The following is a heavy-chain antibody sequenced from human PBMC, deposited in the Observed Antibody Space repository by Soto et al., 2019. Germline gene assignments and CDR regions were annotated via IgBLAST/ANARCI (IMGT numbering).Heavy chain of an antibody. D-gene: IGHD6-19*01. CDR1: GGTFSSYI. V-gene: IGHV1-69*02. Sequence: QVPLVQSGAEVKKPGSSVKVSCKASGGTFSSYIISWVRQAPGQGLEWMGRIIPIVAIANYAQRFQGRVTITADKSTSTAYMEMSSLRSEGTAVYYCARGGVAGFDPWGQGTLVTVSS. CDR3: ARGGVAGFDP. CDR2: IIPIVAIA. J-gene: IGHJ5*02.